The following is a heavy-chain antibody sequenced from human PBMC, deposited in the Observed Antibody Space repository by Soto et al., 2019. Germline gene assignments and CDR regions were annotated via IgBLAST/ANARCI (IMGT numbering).Heavy chain of an antibody. CDR3: AKGRIAVAAPYNWFDP. Sequence: EVKLLESGGGLVQPGGSLRLSCAASGFTFSSYAMSWVRQAPGKGLEWVSTITGGGDNTHYADSVKGRFTISRDNSKNTLSLQMNGLRVEDTAVYHCAKGRIAVAAPYNWFDPWGQGTLVTVSS. J-gene: IGHJ5*02. CDR2: ITGGGDNT. D-gene: IGHD6-19*01. CDR1: GFTFSSYA. V-gene: IGHV3-23*01.